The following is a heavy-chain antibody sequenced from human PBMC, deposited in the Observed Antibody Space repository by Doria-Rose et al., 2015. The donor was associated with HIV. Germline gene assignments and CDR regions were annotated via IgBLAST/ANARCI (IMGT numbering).Heavy chain of an antibody. CDR1: GFTFSNYA. Sequence: VQLQESGGGWVQPGGSLRLSCAASGFTFSNYAMSWDRQAPGKGLEWVSGISATGSRTSNADSVQGRFTISRDNSKNTLYFELNSLRAEDTAVYYCAKVHDSYNDCLDGLCFFDYWGRGTLVTVSS. V-gene: IGHV3-23*01. D-gene: IGHD3-9*01. J-gene: IGHJ4*02. CDR2: ISATGSRT. CDR3: AKVHDSYNDCLDGLCFFDY.